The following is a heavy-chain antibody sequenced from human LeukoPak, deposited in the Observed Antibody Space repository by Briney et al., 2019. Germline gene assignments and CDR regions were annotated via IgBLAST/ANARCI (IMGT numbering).Heavy chain of an antibody. CDR2: ISSRGSTI. CDR1: GGSFSGYY. J-gene: IGHJ6*03. CDR3: AKDPYFVVVPAAIRASDYMDV. V-gene: IGHV3-11*04. Sequence: LSLTCAVYGGSFSGYYWSWIRQAPGKGLEWVSYISSRGSTIYYADSVKGRFTISRDNAKNSLYLQMNSLRAEDTAVYYCAKDPYFVVVPAAIRASDYMDVWGKGTTVTVSS. D-gene: IGHD2-2*01.